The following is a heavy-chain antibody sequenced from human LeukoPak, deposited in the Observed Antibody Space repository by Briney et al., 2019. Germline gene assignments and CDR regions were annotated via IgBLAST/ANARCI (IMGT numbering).Heavy chain of an antibody. CDR2: ISPYNGNT. CDR3: ARAVDYHDSSGYYYPIDH. J-gene: IGHJ4*02. CDR1: GYTFTSYL. V-gene: IGHV1-18*01. D-gene: IGHD3-22*01. Sequence: GASGKVSCTTSGYTFTSYLITWVRQAPGQGLEWMGWISPYNGNTNYLQKYQGRVTMSTDTSTTTAYMDLRNLKFDDTAVYYCARAVDYHDSSGYYYPIDHWGQGTLVTVSS.